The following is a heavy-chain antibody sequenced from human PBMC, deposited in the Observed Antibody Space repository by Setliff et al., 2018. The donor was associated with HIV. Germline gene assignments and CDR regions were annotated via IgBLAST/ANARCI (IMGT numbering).Heavy chain of an antibody. D-gene: IGHD2-2*01. CDR1: GDSISSGSSY. J-gene: IGHJ4*02. Sequence: SETLSLTCTVSGDSISSGSSYWSWIRQPAGKGLEWIGRIYTSGPRYNPSLENRVTISVDTSKSQFFLMLSSVAAADTAVYYCARASSDIPGVDSNYFDDWGQGTLVTVSS. CDR2: IYTSGP. CDR3: ARASSDIPGVDSNYFDD. V-gene: IGHV4-61*02.